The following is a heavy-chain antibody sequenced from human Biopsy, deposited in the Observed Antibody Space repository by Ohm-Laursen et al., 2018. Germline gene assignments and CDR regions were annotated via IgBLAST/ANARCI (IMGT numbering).Heavy chain of an antibody. Sequence: AASVKASCKVSGYTFTTYYIHWVRQAPGQGLEWMGWIDPKTGGTEYAQKFRGRVTMTRDTSISTMYMDLSSLRSDDTAVYYCAKDLLEWSVPSWGRGTLVTVSS. J-gene: IGHJ4*02. CDR1: GYTFTTYY. V-gene: IGHV1-2*02. D-gene: IGHD3-3*01. CDR2: IDPKTGGT. CDR3: AKDLLEWSVPS.